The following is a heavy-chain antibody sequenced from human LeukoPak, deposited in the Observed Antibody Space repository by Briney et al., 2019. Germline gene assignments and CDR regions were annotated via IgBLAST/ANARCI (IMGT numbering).Heavy chain of an antibody. Sequence: SETLSLTCVVSGYSISSGYYWGWIRQPPGKGLEWIGSIYHSGSTYYNPSLKSRVTISVDTCKNQFSLKLSSVTAADTAVYYCARTPTTVVTYYFDYWGQGTLVTVSS. J-gene: IGHJ4*02. CDR2: IYHSGST. CDR1: GYSISSGYY. CDR3: ARTPTTVVTYYFDY. D-gene: IGHD4-23*01. V-gene: IGHV4-38-2*01.